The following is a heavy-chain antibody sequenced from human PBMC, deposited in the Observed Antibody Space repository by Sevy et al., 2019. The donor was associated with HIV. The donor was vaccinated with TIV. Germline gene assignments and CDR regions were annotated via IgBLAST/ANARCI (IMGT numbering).Heavy chain of an antibody. V-gene: IGHV3-11*01. CDR2: ICGTPDNI. CDR1: GFTLSVYY. Sequence: GGSLRLSCAASGFTLSVYYISWIRQAPGKGLEWVSYICGTPDNIYYADSVKGRFTIPRDNAKNSIYLQMNSLRAEDTTMYYSARDHVKDCDLGDYSYFAMDVWGQGTPVTVSS. J-gene: IGHJ6*02. D-gene: IGHD3-16*01. CDR3: ARDHVKDCDLGDYSYFAMDV.